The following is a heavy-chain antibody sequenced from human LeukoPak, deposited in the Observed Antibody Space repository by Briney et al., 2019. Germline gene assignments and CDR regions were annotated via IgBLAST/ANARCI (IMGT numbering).Heavy chain of an antibody. Sequence: GGSLRLSCAASGFTFSNYAMAWVRQAPGKGLEWVSYISSSGSTIYYADSVKGRFTISRDNAKNSLYLQMNSLRAEDTAVYYCAELGITMIGGVWGKGTTVTISS. CDR1: GFTFSNYA. D-gene: IGHD3-10*02. J-gene: IGHJ6*04. CDR3: AELGITMIGGV. V-gene: IGHV3-48*03. CDR2: ISSSGSTI.